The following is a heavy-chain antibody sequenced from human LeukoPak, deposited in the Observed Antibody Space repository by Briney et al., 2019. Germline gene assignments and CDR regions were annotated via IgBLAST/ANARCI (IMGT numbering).Heavy chain of an antibody. CDR1: GYTFTSYA. CDR2: NNAGNGNT. J-gene: IGHJ3*02. Sequence: ASVKVSCKASGYTFTSYAMHWVRQAPGQRLEWMGWNNAGNGNTKYSQKFQGRVTITRDTSASTAYMEPSSLRSEDTAVYYCARAYYGSGSPTRFDIWGQGAMVTVSS. D-gene: IGHD3-10*01. V-gene: IGHV1-3*01. CDR3: ARAYYGSGSPTRFDI.